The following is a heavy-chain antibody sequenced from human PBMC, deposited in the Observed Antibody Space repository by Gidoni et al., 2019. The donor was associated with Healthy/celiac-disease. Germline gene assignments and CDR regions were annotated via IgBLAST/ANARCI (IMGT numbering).Heavy chain of an antibody. CDR3: ARFAWYFDY. CDR2: IYYSGST. Sequence: VQLQASGPGLVKPSETLSLTCTVSGGSISSYYWSWIRQPPGKGLEWIGYIYYSGSTNYNPSLKSRVTISVDTSKNQFSLKLSSVTAADTAVYYCARFAWYFDYWGQGTLVTVSS. V-gene: IGHV4-59*01. CDR1: GGSISSYY. J-gene: IGHJ4*02.